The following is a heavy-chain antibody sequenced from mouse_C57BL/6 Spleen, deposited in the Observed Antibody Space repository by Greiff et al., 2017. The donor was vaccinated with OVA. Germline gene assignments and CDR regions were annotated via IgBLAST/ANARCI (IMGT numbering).Heavy chain of an antibody. D-gene: IGHD4-1*01. V-gene: IGHV3-6*01. CDR2: ISYDGSN. CDR3: ARELAGTPAY. Sequence: EVKLVESGPGLVKPSQSLSPTCSVTGYSITSGYYWNWIRQFPGNKLEWMGYISYDGSNNYNPSLKNRISITRDTSKNQFFLKLNSVTTEDTATYYCARELAGTPAYWGQGTLVTVSA. J-gene: IGHJ3*01. CDR1: GYSITSGYY.